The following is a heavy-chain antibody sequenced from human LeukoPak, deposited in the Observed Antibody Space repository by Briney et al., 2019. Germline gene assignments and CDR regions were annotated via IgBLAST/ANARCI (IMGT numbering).Heavy chain of an antibody. CDR3: ARGPLHNPLFLVAGTEWFDP. J-gene: IGHJ5*02. V-gene: IGHV1-3*01. CDR2: INAGNGNT. CDR1: GFTFSSYA. Sequence: GRSLRLSCAASGFTFSSYAMHWVRQAPGQRLEWMGWINAGNGNTKYSQKFQGRVTITRDTSASTAYMELSSLRSEDTAVYYCARGPLHNPLFLVAGTEWFDPWGQGTLVTVSS. D-gene: IGHD6-19*01.